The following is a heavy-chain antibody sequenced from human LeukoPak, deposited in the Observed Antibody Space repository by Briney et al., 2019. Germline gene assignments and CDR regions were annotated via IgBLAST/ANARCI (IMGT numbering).Heavy chain of an antibody. J-gene: IGHJ4*02. CDR3: VKAPYYESPALDS. D-gene: IGHD3-3*01. V-gene: IGHV3-23*01. CDR2: INGGGDST. Sequence: GGSLRLSCAASGFTFRDFGMNWVRQIPGKGLEWISHINGGGDSTHYADSVKGRFTISRDNSQNTLFVQMNSLRVDDSATYYCVKAPYYESPALDSWGQGTLVTVSS. CDR1: GFTFRDFG.